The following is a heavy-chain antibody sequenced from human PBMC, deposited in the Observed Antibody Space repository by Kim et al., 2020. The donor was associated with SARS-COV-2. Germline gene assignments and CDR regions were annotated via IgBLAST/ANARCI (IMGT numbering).Heavy chain of an antibody. CDR2: ISYDGSSK. V-gene: IGHV3-30*18. CDR3: AKALLES. J-gene: IGHJ5*02. CDR1: GFTFSSYG. D-gene: IGHD1-1*01. Sequence: GSLRLSCAASGFTFSSYGMHWVRQAPGKGLEWVAVISYDGSSKYYADSVKGRFTISRDNSKNTLYLQMNSLRAEDTAVYYCAKALLESWGQGTLVTVSS.